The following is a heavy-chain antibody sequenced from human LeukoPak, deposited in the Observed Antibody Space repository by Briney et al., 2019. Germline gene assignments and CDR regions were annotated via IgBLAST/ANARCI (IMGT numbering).Heavy chain of an antibody. CDR2: INPDSGGT. Sequence: GASVKVSCKASGYTFTNYYMHGVRQAPGQGLEWMGWINPDSGGTNYAQKFQGRVTMTRDTSISTAYMELNRLRSDDTAVYYCARVTLKNLGFKCWGQGTLVTVSS. CDR1: GYTFTNYY. CDR3: ARVTLKNLGFKC. D-gene: IGHD3-16*01. V-gene: IGHV1-2*02. J-gene: IGHJ4*02.